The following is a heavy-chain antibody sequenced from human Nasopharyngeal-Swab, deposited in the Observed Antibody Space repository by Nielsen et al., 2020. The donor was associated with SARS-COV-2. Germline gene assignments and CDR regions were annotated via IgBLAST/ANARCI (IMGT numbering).Heavy chain of an antibody. V-gene: IGHV1-24*01. Sequence: ASVKVSCKVSGYTLTELSMHWVRQAPGKGLEWMGGFDPEDGETIYAQKFQGRVTMTEDTSTDTAYMELSSPRSEDTAVYYCATEWAYLRNSGSFRYLGYWGQGTLVTVSS. CDR2: FDPEDGET. CDR1: GYTLTELS. D-gene: IGHD1-26*01. CDR3: ATEWAYLRNSGSFRYLGY. J-gene: IGHJ4*02.